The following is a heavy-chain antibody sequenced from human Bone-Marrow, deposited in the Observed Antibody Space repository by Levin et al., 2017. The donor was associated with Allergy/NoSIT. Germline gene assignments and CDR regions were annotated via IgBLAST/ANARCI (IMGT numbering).Heavy chain of an antibody. J-gene: IGHJ6*02. Sequence: GESLKISCAASGFTFSSYEMNWVRQAPGKGLEWVSYISSSGSTIYYADSVKGRFTISRDNAKNSLYLQMNSLRVEDTSVYYCARDPDTGLVKGGDNGLDVWGQGTTVTVSS. CDR3: ARDPDTGLVKGGDNGLDV. V-gene: IGHV3-48*03. D-gene: IGHD5-18*01. CDR1: GFTFSSYE. CDR2: ISSSGSTI.